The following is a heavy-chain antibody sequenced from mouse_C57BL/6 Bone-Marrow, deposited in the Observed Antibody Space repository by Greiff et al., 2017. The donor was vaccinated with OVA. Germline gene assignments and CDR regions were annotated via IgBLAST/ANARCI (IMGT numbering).Heavy chain of an antibody. CDR1: GYTFTSYW. Sequence: QVQLKQPGAELVKPGASVKVSCKASGYTFTSYWMHWVKQRPGQGLEWIGRIHPSDSDTNYNQKFKGKATLTVDKSSSTAYMQLSSLTSEDSAVXYCAICTTVPPWFAYWGQGTLVTVSA. CDR3: AICTTVPPWFAY. CDR2: IHPSDSDT. V-gene: IGHV1-74*01. J-gene: IGHJ3*01. D-gene: IGHD1-1*01.